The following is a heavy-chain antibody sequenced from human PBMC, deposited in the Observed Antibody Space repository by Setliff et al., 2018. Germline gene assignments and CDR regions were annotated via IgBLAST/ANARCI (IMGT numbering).Heavy chain of an antibody. CDR1: GFTFSSYA. CDR2: ISYDGSNK. Sequence: SGGSLRLSCAASGFTFSSYAMHWVRQAPGKGLEWVAVISYDGSNKYYADSVKGRFTISRDNAKNSLYLQMNSLRAEDTAVYYCARDHVYGSQYYYYYYGMDVWGQGTTVTVSS. J-gene: IGHJ6*02. D-gene: IGHD3-10*01. CDR3: ARDHVYGSQYYYYYYGMDV. V-gene: IGHV3-30*04.